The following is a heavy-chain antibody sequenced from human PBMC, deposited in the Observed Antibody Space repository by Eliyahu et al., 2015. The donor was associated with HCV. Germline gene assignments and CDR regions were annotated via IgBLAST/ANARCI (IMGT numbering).Heavy chain of an antibody. V-gene: IGHV4-34*01. Sequence: QVQLQQWGAGLLKPSETLSLTCAXYGGSFSSYYWSWXRQPPGKGLEWXGEINHSGSTNYNPSLKSRVXISADMSKNQFSLKLRSVTAADTXVYYCATRDFWGQGTLVTVSS. CDR1: GGSFSSYY. CDR3: ATRDF. CDR2: INHSGST. J-gene: IGHJ4*02.